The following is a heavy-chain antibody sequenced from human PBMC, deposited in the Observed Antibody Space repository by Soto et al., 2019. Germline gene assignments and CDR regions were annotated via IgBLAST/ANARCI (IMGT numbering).Heavy chain of an antibody. Sequence: PSETLSLTCTVSGGSISSYYWSWIRQPPGKGLEWIGYIYYSGSTNYNPSLKSRVTISVDTSKNQFSLKLSSVTAADTAVYYCASLPAQASGYSGYEVCVWGKGTLVTVA. J-gene: IGHJ4*02. CDR2: IYYSGST. V-gene: IGHV4-59*01. D-gene: IGHD5-12*01. CDR1: GGSISSYY. CDR3: ASLPAQASGYSGYEVCV.